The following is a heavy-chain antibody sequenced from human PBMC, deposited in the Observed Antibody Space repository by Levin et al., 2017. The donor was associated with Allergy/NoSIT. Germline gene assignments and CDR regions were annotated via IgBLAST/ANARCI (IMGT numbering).Heavy chain of an antibody. CDR2: IWYDGSNK. CDR1: GFTFSSYG. CDR3: ARAPDYGHSYYYYGMDV. V-gene: IGHV3-33*01. J-gene: IGHJ6*02. D-gene: IGHD4-17*01. Sequence: PGESLKISCAASGFTFSSYGMHWVRQAPGKGLEWVAVIWYDGSNKYYADSVKGRFTISRDNSKNTLYLQMNSLRAEDTAVYYCARAPDYGHSYYYYGMDVWGQGTTVTVSS.